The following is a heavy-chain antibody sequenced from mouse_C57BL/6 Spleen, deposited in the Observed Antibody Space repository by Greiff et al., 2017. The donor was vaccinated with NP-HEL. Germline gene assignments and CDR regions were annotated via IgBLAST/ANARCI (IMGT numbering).Heavy chain of an antibody. Sequence: QVQLQQPGAELVRPGSSVKLSCKASGYTFTSYWMHWVKQRPIQGLEWIGNIDPSDSETHYNQKFKDKATLTVDKSSSTAYMQLSSLTSEDSAVYYCAGGTGAYYFDYWGQGTTLTVSS. CDR3: AGGTGAYYFDY. J-gene: IGHJ2*01. V-gene: IGHV1-52*01. CDR1: GYTFTSYW. D-gene: IGHD4-1*01. CDR2: IDPSDSET.